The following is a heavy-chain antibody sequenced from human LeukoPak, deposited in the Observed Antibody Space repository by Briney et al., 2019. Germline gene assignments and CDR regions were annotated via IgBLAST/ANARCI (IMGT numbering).Heavy chain of an antibody. CDR1: GYTFTGYY. CDR3: ARDKAGIVVPSDWFDP. V-gene: IGHV1-2*02. D-gene: IGHD3-22*01. Sequence: ASVKVSCKASGYTFTGYYMHWVRQAPGQGLEWMGWINPNSGGTNYAQKFQGRVTMTRDTSTSTVYMELSSLRSEDTAVYYCARDKAGIVVPSDWFDPWGQGTLVTVSS. CDR2: INPNSGGT. J-gene: IGHJ5*02.